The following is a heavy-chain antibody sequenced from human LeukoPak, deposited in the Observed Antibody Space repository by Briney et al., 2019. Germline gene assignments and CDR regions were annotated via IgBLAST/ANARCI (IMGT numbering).Heavy chain of an antibody. CDR2: ISWNSGSI. V-gene: IGHV3-9*01. Sequence: PGGSLRLSCAASGFTFDDYAMHWVRQAPGKGLEWASGISWNSGSIGYADSVRGRFAISRDNAKNSLYLQMNSPRAEDTALYYCAKDISRYYDILTGVDAFDIWGQGTMVTVSS. J-gene: IGHJ3*02. D-gene: IGHD3-9*01. CDR1: GFTFDDYA. CDR3: AKDISRYYDILTGVDAFDI.